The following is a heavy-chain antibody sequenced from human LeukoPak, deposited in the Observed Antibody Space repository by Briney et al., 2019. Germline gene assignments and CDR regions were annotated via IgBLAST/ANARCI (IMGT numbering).Heavy chain of an antibody. Sequence: GGSLRLLCAASGFTFSSYAMSWVRQAPGKGLEWVSAISGSGGSTYYADSVKGRFTISRDNSKNTLYLQMNSLRAEGTAVYYCAKDEHIVVVTATYFDYWGQGTLVTVSS. V-gene: IGHV3-23*01. CDR3: AKDEHIVVVTATYFDY. CDR1: GFTFSSYA. J-gene: IGHJ4*02. D-gene: IGHD2-21*02. CDR2: ISGSGGST.